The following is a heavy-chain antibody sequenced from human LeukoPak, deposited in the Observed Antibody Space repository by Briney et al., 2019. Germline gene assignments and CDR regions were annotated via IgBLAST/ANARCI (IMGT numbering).Heavy chain of an antibody. CDR2: ICGNAACT. D-gene: IGHD2-2*02. J-gene: IGHJ4*02. CDR1: RCTLINYA. Sequence: GGSLRLSCAASRCTLINYAMSWVRQAPGRGLEWVSVICGNAACTLYADSVKGRFIISRDNSRNTMYLYLQMNSLRAEDTAVYYCARHLATSGSYPLDYWGQGTPVTVSS. CDR3: ARHLATSGSYPLDY. V-gene: IGHV3-23*01.